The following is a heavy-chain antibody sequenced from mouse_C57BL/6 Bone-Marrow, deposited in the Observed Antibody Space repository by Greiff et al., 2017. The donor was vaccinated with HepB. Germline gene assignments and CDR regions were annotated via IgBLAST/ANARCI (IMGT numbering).Heavy chain of an antibody. CDR2: TFYIGIT. CDR3: AREGYYGSSFDY. Sequence: EVPLQESGPSLVRPSQTLSLTCTVTGFSFNSDFYWFCIRHFPGNILEYICYTFYIGITYYNPSLESLTYITRDTSKNQFSLKLSSVTTEDTATYYCAREGYYGSSFDYWGQGTTLTVSS. D-gene: IGHD1-1*01. V-gene: IGHV3-3*01. J-gene: IGHJ2*01. CDR1: GFSFNSDFY.